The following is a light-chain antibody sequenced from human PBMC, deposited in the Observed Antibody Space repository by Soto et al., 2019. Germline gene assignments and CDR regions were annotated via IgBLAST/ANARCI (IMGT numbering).Light chain of an antibody. CDR1: QSVSSSY. CDR2: GAS. CDR3: QQYASSRT. V-gene: IGKV3-20*01. J-gene: IGKJ1*01. Sequence: LSLSTGERATLSCRASQSVSSSYLAWYQQKPGQAPRLLIYGASSRATGIPDRFSGSGSGTDFTLTISRLEPEDFAVYYCQQYASSRTFGQGTKVDIE.